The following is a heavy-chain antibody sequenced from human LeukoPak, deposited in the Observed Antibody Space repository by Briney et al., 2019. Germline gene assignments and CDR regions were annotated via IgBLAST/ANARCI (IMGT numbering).Heavy chain of an antibody. CDR1: GFTFSNSD. CDR2: ISYDGSDK. Sequence: GGSLRLSCAASGFTFSNSDIHWVRQAPGKGLEWVAIISYDGSDKYYADSVKGRFTISRDNSKNRLYLQMNSPRVEDTAVYYCAGGGNSRYHLDYWGQGTLVTVSS. V-gene: IGHV3-30*03. J-gene: IGHJ4*02. D-gene: IGHD1-14*01. CDR3: AGGGNSRYHLDY.